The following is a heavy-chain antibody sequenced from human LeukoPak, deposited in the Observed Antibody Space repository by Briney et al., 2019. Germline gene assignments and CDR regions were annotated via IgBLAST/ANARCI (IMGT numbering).Heavy chain of an antibody. J-gene: IGHJ4*02. CDR1: GLTVSSNY. CDR2: IYSSGST. D-gene: IGHD3-10*01. CDR3: AIGVYGSGSSFDY. V-gene: IGHV3-66*01. Sequence: GGSLRLSCAASGLTVSSNYMSWVRQAPGKGLEWVSVIYSSGSTYYADSVKGRFTISRDNSKNTLYLHMNSLRAEDTAVYYCAIGVYGSGSSFDYWGQGTLVTVSS.